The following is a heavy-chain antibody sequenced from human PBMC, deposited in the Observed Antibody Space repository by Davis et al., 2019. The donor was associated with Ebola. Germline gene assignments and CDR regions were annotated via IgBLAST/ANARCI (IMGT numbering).Heavy chain of an antibody. J-gene: IGHJ5*02. CDR1: GGSVGSDY. D-gene: IGHD4-11*01. CDR2: ISNGGRT. V-gene: IGHV4-4*08. Sequence: SETLSLTCSAPGGSVGSDYWSWIRQSPGKGLEWIAFISNGGRTIYNPSLRSRVTISVDTSKNQFSLMLNSMTATDTAIYYCVRLTDYSRWFDPWGQGTLVTVSS. CDR3: VRLTDYSRWFDP.